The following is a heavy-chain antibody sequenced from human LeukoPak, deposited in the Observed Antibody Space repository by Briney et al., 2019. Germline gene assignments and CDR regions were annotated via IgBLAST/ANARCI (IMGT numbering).Heavy chain of an antibody. J-gene: IGHJ4*02. V-gene: IGHV3-23*01. Sequence: GGSLRLSCAASGFTFSSYAMSWVRQAPGKGLEWVSAISGSGGSTSYADSMKGRFTISRDNSKNTLYMQMNSLRAEDTAVYYCAKYYYGSGSSDFDYWGQGTLVTVSS. CDR1: GFTFSSYA. CDR2: ISGSGGST. CDR3: AKYYYGSGSSDFDY. D-gene: IGHD3-10*01.